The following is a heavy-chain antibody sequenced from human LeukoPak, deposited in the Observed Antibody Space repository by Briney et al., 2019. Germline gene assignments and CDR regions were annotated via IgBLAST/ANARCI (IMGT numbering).Heavy chain of an antibody. CDR2: IPYDGSNK. D-gene: IGHD3-10*01. CDR1: GFIFSNFG. Sequence: GGSLRLSCAASGFIFSNFGMHWARQASGKGLEWVAVIPYDGSNKYYVDSVKGRFTISRDYSEHTLYLHMHSLSADDTAVFYCARQGRSYSLHYRRQATQVTVPS. J-gene: IGHJ4*02. V-gene: IGHV3-30*03. CDR3: ARQGRSYSLHY.